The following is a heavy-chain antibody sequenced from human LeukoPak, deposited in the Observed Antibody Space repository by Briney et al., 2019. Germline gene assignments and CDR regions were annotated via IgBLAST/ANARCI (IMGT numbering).Heavy chain of an antibody. J-gene: IGHJ6*02. CDR2: IIPILGIA. V-gene: IGHV1-69*04. CDR3: ARCSGYKRSHYYYYGMDV. CDR1: GGTFSSYA. Sequence: GASVKVSCKASGGTFSSYAISWVRQAPGQGLEWMGRIIPILGIANYAQKFQGRVTITADKSTSTAYMELSSLRSEDTAVYYCARCSGYKRSHYYYYGMDVWGQGTTVTVSS. D-gene: IGHD5-12*01.